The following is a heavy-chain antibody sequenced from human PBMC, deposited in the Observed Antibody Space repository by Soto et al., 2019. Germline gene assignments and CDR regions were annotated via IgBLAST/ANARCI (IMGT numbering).Heavy chain of an antibody. CDR3: VRSGSYYAQGYYYGMDV. V-gene: IGHV4-31*03. Sequence: PSETLSLTCTVSGGSISSGGYYWSWIRQHPGKGLEWIGYIYYSGSTYYNPSLKSRVTISVDTSKNQFSLKLSSVTAADTAVYYCVRSGSYYAQGYYYGMDVWGQGTTVTVSS. CDR2: IYYSGST. J-gene: IGHJ6*02. CDR1: GGSISSGGYY. D-gene: IGHD1-26*01.